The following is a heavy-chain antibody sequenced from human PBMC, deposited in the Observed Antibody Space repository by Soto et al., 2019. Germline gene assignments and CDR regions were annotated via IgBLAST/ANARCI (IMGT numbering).Heavy chain of an antibody. CDR1: GYTFTGYY. D-gene: IGHD3-22*01. V-gene: IGHV1-2*04. Sequence: GASVKVSCKASGYTFTGYYMHWVRQAPGQGLEWMGWINPNSGGTNYAQKFQGWVTMTRDTSISTAYMELSRLRSEDTAVYYCAADLGADYYDSSGALGFDPWGQGTLVTLSS. CDR3: AADLGADYYDSSGALGFDP. CDR2: INPNSGGT. J-gene: IGHJ5*02.